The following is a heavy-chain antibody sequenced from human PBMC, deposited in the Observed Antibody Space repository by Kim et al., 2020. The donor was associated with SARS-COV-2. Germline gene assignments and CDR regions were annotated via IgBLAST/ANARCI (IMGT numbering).Heavy chain of an antibody. CDR2: IYYSGST. CDR3: ARLIIAAAGPYFDY. J-gene: IGHJ4*02. D-gene: IGHD6-13*01. CDR1: GGSISSSSYY. Sequence: SETLSLTCTVSGGSISSSSYYWGWIRQPPGKGLEWIGSIYYSGSTYYNPSLKSRITISVDTSKNQFSLKLSSVTAADTAVYYCARLIIAAAGPYFDYWGQGTLVTVSS. V-gene: IGHV4-39*01.